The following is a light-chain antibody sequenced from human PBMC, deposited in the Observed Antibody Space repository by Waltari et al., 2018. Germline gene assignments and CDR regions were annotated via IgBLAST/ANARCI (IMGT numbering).Light chain of an antibody. V-gene: IGLV7-46*01. CDR1: SGAVTRGHS. CDR2: GTN. Sequence: QAVVTQEHSLTVSPGGTVTLTCGSSSGAVTRGHSPYWFQEKPCQAPRTLIYGTNNKHPWTPARFSGSLLGGNATLTLSGAQPEDEADYYCLLSYGGEVLFGGGTRLTVL. CDR3: LLSYGGEVL. J-gene: IGLJ2*01.